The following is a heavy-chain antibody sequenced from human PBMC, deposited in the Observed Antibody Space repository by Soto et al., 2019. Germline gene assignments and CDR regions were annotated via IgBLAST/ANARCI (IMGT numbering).Heavy chain of an antibody. CDR2: IYYSGST. V-gene: IGHV4-39*01. D-gene: IGHD3-3*02. CDR1: GGSISSSSYY. Sequence: QLQLQESGPGLVKPSETLSLTCTVSGGSISSSSYYWGWIRQPPGKGLEWIGSIYYSGSTYYNPSRTVPVTLSVDTSKNQFSLKLSSVTAADTAVYYCASYKGRISLWGQWGLGMDVGGQGTTVTVSS. J-gene: IGHJ6*02. CDR3: ASYKGRISLWGQWGLGMDV.